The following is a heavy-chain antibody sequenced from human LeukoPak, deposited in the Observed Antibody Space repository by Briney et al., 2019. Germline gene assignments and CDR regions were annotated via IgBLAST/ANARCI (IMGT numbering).Heavy chain of an antibody. J-gene: IGHJ6*02. D-gene: IGHD1-26*01. CDR2: FDPEDGET. V-gene: IGHV1-24*01. CDR3: ATGARYSGSYWTGECGMDV. Sequence: ASVKVSCKASGYTFTSSGISWVRQAPGQGLEWMGGFDPEDGETIYAQKFQGRVTMTEDTSTDTAYMELSSLRSEDTAVYYCATGARYSGSYWTGECGMDVWGQGTTVTVSS. CDR1: GYTFTSSG.